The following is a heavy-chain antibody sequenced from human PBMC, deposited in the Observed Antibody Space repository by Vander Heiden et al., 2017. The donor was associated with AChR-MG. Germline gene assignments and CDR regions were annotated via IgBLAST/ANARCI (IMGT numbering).Heavy chain of an antibody. D-gene: IGHD2-15*01. Sequence: QVQLVESGGGVVQPGRSLRLSCAASGFTFSSYAMHWVRQAPGKGLEWVAVISYDGSNKYYADSVKGRFTISRDNSKNTLYLQMNSLRAEDTAVYYCARDLRGDIVVVVAAYWGQGTLVTVSS. J-gene: IGHJ4*02. CDR3: ARDLRGDIVVVVAAY. V-gene: IGHV3-30-3*01. CDR2: ISYDGSNK. CDR1: GFTFSSYA.